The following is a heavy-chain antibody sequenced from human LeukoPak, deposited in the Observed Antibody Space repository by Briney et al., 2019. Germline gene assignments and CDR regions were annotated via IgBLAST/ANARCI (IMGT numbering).Heavy chain of an antibody. D-gene: IGHD6-19*01. CDR2: IYYSGST. CDR3: VRRIHGGSGWTFDI. CDR1: GGSISSGSYY. J-gene: IGHJ4*02. V-gene: IGHV4-39*01. Sequence: SQTLSLTCTVSGGSISSGSYYWGWIRQPPGKGLEWIGSIYYSGSTYYDPSLKSRVTISVDTSKNQFSLKLSSVTAADTAVYYCVRRIHGGSGWTFDIWGQGTLVTVSS.